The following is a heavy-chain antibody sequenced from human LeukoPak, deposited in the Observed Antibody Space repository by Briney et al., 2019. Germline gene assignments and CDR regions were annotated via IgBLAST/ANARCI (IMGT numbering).Heavy chain of an antibody. D-gene: IGHD4-17*01. CDR1: GGSISSYY. Sequence: SETLSLTCTVSGGSISSYYWSWIRQPPGKGLEWIGYIYYSGSTNYNPSLKSRVTISVDTSKNQFSLELSSVTAADTAVYYCARHIEHDYGDCSDAFDIWGQGTMVTVSS. CDR3: ARHIEHDYGDCSDAFDI. J-gene: IGHJ3*02. CDR2: IYYSGST. V-gene: IGHV4-59*01.